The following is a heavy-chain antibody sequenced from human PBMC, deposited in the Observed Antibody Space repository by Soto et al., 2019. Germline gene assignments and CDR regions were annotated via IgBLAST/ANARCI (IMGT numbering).Heavy chain of an antibody. D-gene: IGHD3-9*01. CDR3: ARDSPTTYDILTGYSLDGMDV. J-gene: IGHJ6*02. Sequence: GGSLRLSCAASGFTVSSNYMSWVRQAPGKGLEWVLVIYSGGSTYYADSVKGRFTISRDNSKNTLYLQMNSLRAEDTAVYYCARDSPTTYDILTGYSLDGMDVWGQGTTVTVSS. V-gene: IGHV3-53*01. CDR2: IYSGGST. CDR1: GFTVSSNY.